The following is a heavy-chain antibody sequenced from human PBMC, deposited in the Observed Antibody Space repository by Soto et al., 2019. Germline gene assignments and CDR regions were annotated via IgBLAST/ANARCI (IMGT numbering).Heavy chain of an antibody. J-gene: IGHJ6*02. CDR1: GGSISSYY. Sequence: KTSETLSLTCTVSGGSISSYYWSWVRQPAGKALEWIGRIYTSGSTNYNPSLRSRVSISVDTSKNQFSLTVTSVTAADTAVYYCAREGASGFGMDVWGQGTTVTVSS. V-gene: IGHV4-4*07. CDR2: IYTSGST. D-gene: IGHD1-26*01. CDR3: AREGASGFGMDV.